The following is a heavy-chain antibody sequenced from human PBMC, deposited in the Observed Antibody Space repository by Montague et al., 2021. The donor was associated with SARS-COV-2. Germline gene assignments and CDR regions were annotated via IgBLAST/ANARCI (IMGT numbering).Heavy chain of an antibody. CDR1: GDSIISDY. Sequence: SETLSLTCTVSGDSIISDYYYWIWQPPPPGQERVGFGFIYDSGSSNYNPSLHSRVTITIDTSKNQFSLNLMSVTPADTAVYYGVKGSGYPWGQGTLVTVSS. CDR3: VKGSGYP. CDR2: GFIYDSGSS. V-gene: IGHV4-59*01. J-gene: IGHJ5*02. D-gene: IGHD3-22*01.